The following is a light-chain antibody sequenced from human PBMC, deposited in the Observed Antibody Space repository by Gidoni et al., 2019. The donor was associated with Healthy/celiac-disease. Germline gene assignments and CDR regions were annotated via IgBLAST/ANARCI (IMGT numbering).Light chain of an antibody. Sequence: QSVLTQPASVSGAQGPRVTISCTGSSSNIGAGYDVHWYQPFPGTAPKLLSYGNSNRPSGVPDRFSGSKSGTSASLAITGLQAEDEADYYCQSYDSSLSGHVVFGGGTKLTVL. V-gene: IGLV1-40*01. CDR2: GNS. CDR3: QSYDSSLSGHVV. CDR1: SSNIGAGYD. J-gene: IGLJ2*01.